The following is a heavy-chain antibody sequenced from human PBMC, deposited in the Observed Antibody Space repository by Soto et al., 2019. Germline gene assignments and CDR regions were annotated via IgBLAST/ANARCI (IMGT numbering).Heavy chain of an antibody. J-gene: IGHJ4*02. CDR1: GGSISSNNYY. V-gene: IGHV4-39*01. D-gene: IGHD3-16*01. CDR2: MSYSRST. CDR3: ASHLRPNNWGTAYIDS. Sequence: NPSETLSLTCFVSGGSISSNNYYWGWIRQPPGKGLEWIGSMSYSRSTYYNPSLKSRVTISVDTSKNQFSLKLTSVTAAGTAVYFCASHLRPNNWGTAYIDSWGQGHLLTVS.